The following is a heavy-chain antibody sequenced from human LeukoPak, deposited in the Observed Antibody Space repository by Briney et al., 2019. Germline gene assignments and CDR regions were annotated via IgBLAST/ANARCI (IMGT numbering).Heavy chain of an antibody. J-gene: IGHJ4*02. CDR3: ATEHWGPNS. CDR2: IKGDGSDK. Sequence: GGSLRLSCAASGFTFSSYAMTWVRQAPGKGLEWLANIKGDGSDKNYVDSVKGRFTISRDNAKNSLFLQMSSLRGEDTALYYCATEHWGPNSWGQGTLVTVSS. CDR1: GFTFSSYA. V-gene: IGHV3-7*01. D-gene: IGHD3-16*01.